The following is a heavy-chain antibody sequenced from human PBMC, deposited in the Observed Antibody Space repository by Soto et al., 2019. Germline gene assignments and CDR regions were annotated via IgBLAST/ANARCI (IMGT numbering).Heavy chain of an antibody. V-gene: IGHV4-59*08. D-gene: IGHD3-10*01. CDR3: ARRFGGAFDI. CDR1: GGSISSYY. J-gene: IGHJ3*02. CDR2: IYYSGST. Sequence: QVQLQESGPGLVKPSETLSLTCTVSGGSISSYYWSWIRQPPGKGLEWIGYIYYSGSTKYNPSLKSRVTITVDTSKNQFSLKLSSVTAADTAVYYCARRFGGAFDIWGQGTMVTVSS.